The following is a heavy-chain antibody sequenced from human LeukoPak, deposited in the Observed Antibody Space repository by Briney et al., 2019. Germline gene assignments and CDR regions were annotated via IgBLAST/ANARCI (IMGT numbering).Heavy chain of an antibody. Sequence: PGGSLRLSCAASGFTFSSYWMGWVRQAPGKGLEWVANIKQDGSEKYYVDSVKGRFTISRDNAKNSLYLQMNSLRAEDTAVYYCASTIVGANYYYYYYMDVWGKGTTVTVSS. D-gene: IGHD1-26*01. J-gene: IGHJ6*03. CDR1: GFTFSSYW. CDR3: ASTIVGANYYYYYYMDV. V-gene: IGHV3-7*01. CDR2: IKQDGSEK.